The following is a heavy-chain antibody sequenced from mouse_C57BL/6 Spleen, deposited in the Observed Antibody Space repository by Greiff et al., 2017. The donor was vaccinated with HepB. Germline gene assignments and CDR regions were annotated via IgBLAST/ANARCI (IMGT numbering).Heavy chain of an antibody. J-gene: IGHJ4*01. D-gene: IGHD1-1*01. CDR3: ALLRFYAMDY. V-gene: IGHV1-81*01. CDR1: GYTFTSYG. Sequence: QVQLQQSGAELARPGASVKLSCKASGYTFTSYGISWVKQRTGQGLEWIGEIYPRSGNTYYNEKFKGKATLTADKSSSTAYMELRSLTSEDSAVYFCALLRFYAMDYWGQGTSVTVSS. CDR2: IYPRSGNT.